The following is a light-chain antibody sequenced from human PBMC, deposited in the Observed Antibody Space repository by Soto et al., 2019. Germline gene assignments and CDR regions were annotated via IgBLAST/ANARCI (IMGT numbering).Light chain of an antibody. Sequence: DIAMTQSPDSLAVSLVERGTINCNSSHIFLYRSNNKNYLAWYQHKPGQPPKLLIFWASTRESGVPDRFSGSGSGTDFTLTISSLQAEDVAVYYCQQYYKTPWTFGQGTKVDIK. CDR3: QQYYKTPWT. J-gene: IGKJ1*01. V-gene: IGKV4-1*01. CDR2: WAS. CDR1: HIFLYRSNNKNY.